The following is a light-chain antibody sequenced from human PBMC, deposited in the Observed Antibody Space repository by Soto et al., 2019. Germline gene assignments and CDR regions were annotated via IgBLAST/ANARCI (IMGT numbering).Light chain of an antibody. CDR1: QNISVY. CDR2: AAS. Sequence: EILLTQSPATLSLSQGEKATLXXRASQNISVYLAWYRQKPGQAPRLLXXAASNRATGIPARFSGSGSGTDFTLTISSLEPEDFAVYYCQQRNNWPPGITFGQGTRLEIK. V-gene: IGKV3-11*01. CDR3: QQRNNWPPGIT. J-gene: IGKJ5*01.